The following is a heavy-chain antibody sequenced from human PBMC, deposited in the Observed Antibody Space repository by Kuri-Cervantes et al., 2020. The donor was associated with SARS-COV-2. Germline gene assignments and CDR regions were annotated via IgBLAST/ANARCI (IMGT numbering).Heavy chain of an antibody. D-gene: IGHD2-15*01. CDR3: VVGFFSSRKWDY. V-gene: IGHV1-46*01. Sequence: ASVKVSCKAFGYSFSDHYMYWVRQAPGQGLEWTGIINPSGSGTRYPQSFQGRVSMTRDTSTSTVYMELSSLTSEDTAVYYCVVGFFSSRKWDYWGQGTLVTVSS. J-gene: IGHJ4*02. CDR1: GYSFSDHY. CDR2: INPSGSGT.